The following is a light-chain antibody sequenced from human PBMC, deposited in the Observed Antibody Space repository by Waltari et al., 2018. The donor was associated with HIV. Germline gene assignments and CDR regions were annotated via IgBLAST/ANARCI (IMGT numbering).Light chain of an antibody. V-gene: IGLV1-47*01. CDR1: SSNIGSNY. CDR2: RNN. Sequence: QSVLTQPPSASGTPGQRVTLSCSGTSSNIGSNYVYWYQQLPGTTPKLLIYRNNQRPSGVPDRFSGSKSGTSTSLAISGLRSEDEADYYCAAWDDSLSAPVFGGGTKLTVL. J-gene: IGLJ3*02. CDR3: AAWDDSLSAPV.